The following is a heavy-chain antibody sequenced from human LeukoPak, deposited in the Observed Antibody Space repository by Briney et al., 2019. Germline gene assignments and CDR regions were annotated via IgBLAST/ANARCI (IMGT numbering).Heavy chain of an antibody. CDR2: ISDDGSTK. D-gene: IGHD6-6*01. CDR3: AKSRPDSSIDY. J-gene: IGHJ4*02. V-gene: IGHV3-30*18. CDR1: GFTFSGYG. Sequence: GGSLRLSCAASGFTFSGYGMHWVRQAPGKGLEWVTIISDDGSTKYYVDSVKGRFTISRDNSKNTLYLQMNSLRAEDTAVYYCAKSRPDSSIDYWGQGTLVTVSS.